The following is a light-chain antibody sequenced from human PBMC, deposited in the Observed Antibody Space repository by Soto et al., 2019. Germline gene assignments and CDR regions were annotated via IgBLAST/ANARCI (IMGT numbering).Light chain of an antibody. Sequence: DIQMTQSPSTLSSSVGDRVTITCRASHSISVWLAWYQQKPGKAPKLLIYQASTLESGVPSRFSGRGSGTDFTLTISSLQPDDFATYCCQQYYTYPYTFGQGTKLEIK. CDR2: QAS. J-gene: IGKJ2*01. V-gene: IGKV1-5*03. CDR3: QQYYTYPYT. CDR1: HSISVW.